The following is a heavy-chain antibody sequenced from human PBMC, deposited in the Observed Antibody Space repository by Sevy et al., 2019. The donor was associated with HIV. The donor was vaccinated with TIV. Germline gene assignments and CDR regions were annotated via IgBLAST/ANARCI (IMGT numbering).Heavy chain of an antibody. CDR2: IKQDGSEK. J-gene: IGHJ3*02. CDR3: ARAGYDILTGYYRLGAFDI. Sequence: GGSLRLSCAASGFTFSRYWMSWVRQAPGKGLEWVANIKQDGSEKYYVDSVKGRFNISRDNAKNSLYLQMNSLRSEDTAVYYCARAGYDILTGYYRLGAFDIWGQGTMVTVSS. CDR1: GFTFSRYW. D-gene: IGHD3-9*01. V-gene: IGHV3-7*01.